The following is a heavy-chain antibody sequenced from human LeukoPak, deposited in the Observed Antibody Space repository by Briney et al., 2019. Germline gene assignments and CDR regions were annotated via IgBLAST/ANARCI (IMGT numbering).Heavy chain of an antibody. D-gene: IGHD1-26*01. CDR3: AREAASCGSYFIYHYDY. CDR1: GFTFSDHF. V-gene: IGHV3-72*01. CDR2: ARNKANSYSI. Sequence: GGSLRLSCAASGFTFSDHFMDWVRQAPGKGLEWVGRARNKANSYSIEYAASVQGRFTISRDDSKTSVYLQMNSLKSEDTAVYYCAREAASCGSYFIYHYDYWGQGTLVTVSS. J-gene: IGHJ4*02.